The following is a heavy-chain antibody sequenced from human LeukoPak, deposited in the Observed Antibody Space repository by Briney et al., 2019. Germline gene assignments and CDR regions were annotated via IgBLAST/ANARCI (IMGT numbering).Heavy chain of an antibody. Sequence: GGSLRLSCAASGFTFSSYDMHWVRQVAGNCLEWVSAIGTVGDTYYPGSVKGRFTISKENAKNSLYLQMNSLRAGDTAVYYCARESGGRYWYFDLWGRGTLVTVSS. CDR1: GFTFSSYD. J-gene: IGHJ2*01. V-gene: IGHV3-13*01. CDR3: ARESGGRYWYFDL. CDR2: IGTVGDT. D-gene: IGHD2-15*01.